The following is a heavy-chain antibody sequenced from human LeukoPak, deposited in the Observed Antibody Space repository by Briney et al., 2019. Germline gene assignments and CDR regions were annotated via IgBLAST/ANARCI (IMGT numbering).Heavy chain of an antibody. V-gene: IGHV3-21*01. Sequence: GGSLRLSCAASGFTFSNYNMNWVRRAPGKGLEWVSSISSSSSYIYYADSVKGRFTISRDNANNSLYLQMNSLRAEDKTVYYCARGDSGGMDYWGQGTLVTVSS. CDR3: ARGDSGGMDY. D-gene: IGHD3-16*01. J-gene: IGHJ4*02. CDR2: ISSSSSYI. CDR1: GFTFSNYN.